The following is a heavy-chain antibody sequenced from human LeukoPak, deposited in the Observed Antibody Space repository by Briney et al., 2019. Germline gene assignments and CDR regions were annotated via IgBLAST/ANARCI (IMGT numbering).Heavy chain of an antibody. V-gene: IGHV5-51*01. Sequence: GASLKISCKGSGSNFTSYWIGWVRQLPGKGLEWMGIIYPGDSDTRYSPSFHGQVTISADKSISTAYLQWSSLKASDTAMYYCARRSIAAESDYWGQGTLVTVTS. J-gene: IGHJ4*02. CDR2: IYPGDSDT. CDR3: ARRSIAAESDY. D-gene: IGHD6-6*01. CDR1: GSNFTSYW.